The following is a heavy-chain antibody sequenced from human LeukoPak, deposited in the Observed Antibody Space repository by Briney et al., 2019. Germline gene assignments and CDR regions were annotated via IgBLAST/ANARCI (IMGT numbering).Heavy chain of an antibody. CDR3: SRGSGWLSVY. D-gene: IGHD6-19*01. V-gene: IGHV3-49*04. Sequence: PGGSLRLSCAASGFTFSTYGMTWVRQAPGKGLEWIGFISGGTTEYAASVKGRFTISRDDSTSIAYLQMNSLTTEDTAVYYCSRGSGWLSVYWGQGTLVTVSS. CDR2: ISGGTT. CDR1: GFTFSTYG. J-gene: IGHJ4*02.